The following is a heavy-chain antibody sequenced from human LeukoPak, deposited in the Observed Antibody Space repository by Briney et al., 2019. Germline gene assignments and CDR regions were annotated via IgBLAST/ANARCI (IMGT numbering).Heavy chain of an antibody. CDR2: VNSDGSST. CDR1: GFTFSSYW. D-gene: IGHD3-16*01. Sequence: PGGSLRLSCAASGFTFSSYWMHWIRQAPGKGLVWVSRVNSDGSSTSYADSVKGRFTISRDNAKNTLYLQLNSLRAEDTAVYYCARDQAKPWMGDTGYYYMDVWGKGTTVTVSS. CDR3: ARDQAKPWMGDTGYYYMDV. V-gene: IGHV3-74*01. J-gene: IGHJ6*03.